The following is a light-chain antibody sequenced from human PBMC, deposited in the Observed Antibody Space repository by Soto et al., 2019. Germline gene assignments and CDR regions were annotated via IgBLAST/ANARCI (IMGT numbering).Light chain of an antibody. CDR1: QSVGTN. V-gene: IGKV3-15*01. CDR3: QQYNNWPPYS. Sequence: IVMTQSPATLSVSPGESATLSCRASQSVGTNLAWYQQTPGQAPRVLIHSASTRATGIPARFSGSGSDTEFTRGVSGLQSEDFAIYYCQQYNNWPPYSFGQGTKLENK. J-gene: IGKJ2*01. CDR2: SAS.